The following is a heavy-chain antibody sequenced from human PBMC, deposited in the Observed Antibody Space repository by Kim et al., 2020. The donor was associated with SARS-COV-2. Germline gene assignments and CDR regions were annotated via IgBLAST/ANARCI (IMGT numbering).Heavy chain of an antibody. CDR1: GYSFTSYW. V-gene: IGHV5-10-1*01. CDR2: IDPSDSYT. Sequence: GESLKISCKGSGYSFTSYWISWVRQMPGKGLEWMGRIDPSDSYTNYSPSFQGHVTISADNSISTAYLPWSSVKASDTAMYYCASPGITIFGVEDYYYYYGLDVWGQGTTVTVSS. D-gene: IGHD3-3*01. J-gene: IGHJ6*02. CDR3: ASPGITIFGVEDYYYYYGLDV.